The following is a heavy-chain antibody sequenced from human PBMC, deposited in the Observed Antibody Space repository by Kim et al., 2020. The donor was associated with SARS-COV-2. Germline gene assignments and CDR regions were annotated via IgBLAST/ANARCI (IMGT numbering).Heavy chain of an antibody. CDR3: ARVPIIAAAATYAFDI. Sequence: SLKSRVTISVDTSKNQFSLKLSSVTAAGTAVYYCARVPIIAAAATYAFDIWGQGTMVTVSS. V-gene: IGHV4-31*02. D-gene: IGHD6-13*01. J-gene: IGHJ3*02.